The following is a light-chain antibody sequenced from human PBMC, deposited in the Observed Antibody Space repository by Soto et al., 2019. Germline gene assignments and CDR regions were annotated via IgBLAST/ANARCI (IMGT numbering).Light chain of an antibody. CDR2: SFN. J-gene: IGLJ2*01. CDR3: NSYAGDSNLV. Sequence: QSVLTQPPSASGTPGQRVTISCSGSNSNIDSNTVNWYQQLPGTAPKLLISSFNQRPSGVPDRFSGSKSGSSASLAISGLQAEDEADYHCNSYAGDSNLVFGGGTKLTVL. V-gene: IGLV1-44*01. CDR1: NSNIDSNT.